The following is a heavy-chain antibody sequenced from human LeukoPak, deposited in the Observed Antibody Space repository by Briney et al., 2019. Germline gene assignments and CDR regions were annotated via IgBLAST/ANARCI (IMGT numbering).Heavy chain of an antibody. Sequence: PSETLSLTCAVYGGSFSGYFWSWIRQPPGKGLEWIGEIGHSGTTNYNPSLKSRVTISVDTSKNQFSLKLNSVTAADTAVYYCARETNEGSDYWGQGTLVTVSS. CDR1: GGSFSGYF. CDR2: IGHSGTT. J-gene: IGHJ4*02. CDR3: ARETNEGSDY. V-gene: IGHV4-34*01.